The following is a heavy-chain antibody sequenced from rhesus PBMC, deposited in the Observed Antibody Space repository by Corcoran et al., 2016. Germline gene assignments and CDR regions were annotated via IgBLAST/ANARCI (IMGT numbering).Heavy chain of an antibody. Sequence: QVQQQESGPGLVKPSETLSLTCTVSGAPFTSDWGDWIRQSPGKGLAWLGGINGDSGKTNYHPSFTSRITISKDASKTQFSLTLNSVTAADTAMYYCTRAPSGWGAAYWGQGVLVTVSS. D-gene: IGHD2-21*01. V-gene: IGHV4-80*01. CDR3: TRAPSGWGAAY. CDR1: GAPFTSDW. CDR2: INGDSGKT. J-gene: IGHJ4*01.